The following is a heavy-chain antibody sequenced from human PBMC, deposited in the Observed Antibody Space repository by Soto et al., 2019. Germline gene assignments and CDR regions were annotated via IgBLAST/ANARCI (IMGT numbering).Heavy chain of an antibody. J-gene: IGHJ4*02. CDR3: ARIGGSYPSVSYFDY. V-gene: IGHV4-38-2*01. D-gene: IGHD1-26*01. Sequence: SSETLSLTCAVSGYSISSGYYWGWIRQPPGKGLEWIGSIYHSGSTYYNPSLKSRVTISVDTSKNQFSLKLSSVTAADTAVYYCARIGGSYPSVSYFDYWGQGTLVTVSS. CDR1: GYSISSGYY. CDR2: IYHSGST.